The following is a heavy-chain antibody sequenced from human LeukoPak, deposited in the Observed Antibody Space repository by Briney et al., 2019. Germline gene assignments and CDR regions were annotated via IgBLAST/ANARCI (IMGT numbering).Heavy chain of an antibody. CDR2: IIPIFGTA. CDR1: GGTFSSYA. D-gene: IGHD1-26*01. Sequence: SVEVSCKASGGTFSSYAISWVRQAPGQGLEWMGGIIPIFGTANYAQKFQGRVTITADESTSTAYMELSSLRSEDTAVYYCARAVGAAIYFDYWGQGTLVTVSS. J-gene: IGHJ4*02. V-gene: IGHV1-69*01. CDR3: ARAVGAAIYFDY.